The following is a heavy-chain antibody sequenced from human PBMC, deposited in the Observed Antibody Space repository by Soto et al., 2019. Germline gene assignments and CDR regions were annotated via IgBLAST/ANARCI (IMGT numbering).Heavy chain of an antibody. CDR3: ARDLGGYCSGGSCYPNWFDP. CDR2: IWYDGSNK. V-gene: IGHV3-33*01. J-gene: IGHJ5*02. D-gene: IGHD2-15*01. Sequence: QVQLVESGGGVVQPGRSLRLSCAASGFTFSSYGMLWVRQAPGKGLEWVAVIWYDGSNKYYADSVKGRFTISRDNSKNTLYLQMNSLRAEDTAVYYCARDLGGYCSGGSCYPNWFDPWGQGTLVTVSS. CDR1: GFTFSSYG.